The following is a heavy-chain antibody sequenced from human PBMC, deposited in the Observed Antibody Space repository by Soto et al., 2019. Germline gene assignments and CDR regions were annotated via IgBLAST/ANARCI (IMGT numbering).Heavy chain of an antibody. CDR1: VFTFSSYW. V-gene: IGHV3-74*01. CDR3: ARDFNGMDL. Sequence: VGSLRLSCASSVFTFSSYWMHCVRQAPGKGLVWVSRINSDGSSTSYADSVKGRFTISRDNAKKTLYLQMNSLRAEDTAVYYCARDFNGMDLWGQGTTVT. CDR2: INSDGSST. J-gene: IGHJ6*01.